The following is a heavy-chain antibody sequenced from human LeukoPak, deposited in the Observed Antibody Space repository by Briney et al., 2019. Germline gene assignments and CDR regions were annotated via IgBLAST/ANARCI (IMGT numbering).Heavy chain of an antibody. CDR3: ARDSGYGSGNDNNWFDP. CDR1: RYTFTGYY. D-gene: IGHD3-10*01. CDR2: INPNTGGT. J-gene: IGHJ5*02. Sequence: ASVKVSCKASRYTFTGYYVHWVRQAPGQGLEWMGWINPNTGGTNYAQKFQGWVTMTRDTSITTAYMELNRLRSDDTAVYYCARDSGYGSGNDNNWFDPWGQGTLVTVSS. V-gene: IGHV1-2*04.